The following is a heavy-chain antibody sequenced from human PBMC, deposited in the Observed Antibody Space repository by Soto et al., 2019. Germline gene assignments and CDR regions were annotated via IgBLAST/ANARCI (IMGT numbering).Heavy chain of an antibody. J-gene: IGHJ6*03. CDR2: IVVGSGNT. Sequence: GASVKVSCKASGFTFTSSAMQWVRQARGQRLEWIGWIVVGSGNTNYAQKFQERVTITRDMSTSTAYMELSSLRSEDTAVYHCAADLGRPYYYYYYMDVWGKGTTVTVSS. D-gene: IGHD1-1*01. V-gene: IGHV1-58*02. CDR1: GFTFTSSA. CDR3: AADLGRPYYYYYYMDV.